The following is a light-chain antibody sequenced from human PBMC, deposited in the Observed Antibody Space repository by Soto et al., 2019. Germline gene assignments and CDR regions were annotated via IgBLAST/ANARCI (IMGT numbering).Light chain of an antibody. V-gene: IGKV3-20*01. Sequence: EIVLTQSPGTLSLSPGERGTLSCRASQSVDKYLAWYQQKPGQAPRLLIYGASTRATGIPDRFSGGGSGTDFTLTISRLEPEDFAVYYCQQYGNSPRTFGQGTKVDIK. CDR3: QQYGNSPRT. CDR2: GAS. CDR1: QSVDKY. J-gene: IGKJ1*01.